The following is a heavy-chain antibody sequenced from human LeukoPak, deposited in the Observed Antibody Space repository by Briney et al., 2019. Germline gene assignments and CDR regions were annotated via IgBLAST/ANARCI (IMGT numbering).Heavy chain of an antibody. Sequence: ASVKVSCKASGYTFTGYYMNWVRQAPGQGLEWLGWINPNSGDTKYAQKFLGRVTMNSDTSINTGYMALSSLTSDDTAVYYCARKSTVRRTSEFDYWGQGSLVTVSS. J-gene: IGHJ4*02. CDR3: ARKSTVRRTSEFDY. D-gene: IGHD3-10*02. CDR1: GYTFTGYY. V-gene: IGHV1-2*02. CDR2: INPNSGDT.